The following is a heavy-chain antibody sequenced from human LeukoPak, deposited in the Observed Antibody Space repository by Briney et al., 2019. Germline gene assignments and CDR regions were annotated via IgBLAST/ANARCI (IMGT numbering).Heavy chain of an antibody. CDR2: INYSGNT. Sequence: SETLSLTCTVSGGSISAYYWSWIRQPPGKGLEWIGYINYSGNTNYNPSLKSRVTISVDTSKNQFSLKLSSVTAADTAVYYCASFSWGSGSYNQEAIWSWFDPWGRGILVIVSS. J-gene: IGHJ5*02. V-gene: IGHV4-59*08. D-gene: IGHD3-10*01. CDR3: ASFSWGSGSYNQEAIWSWFDP. CDR1: GGSISAYY.